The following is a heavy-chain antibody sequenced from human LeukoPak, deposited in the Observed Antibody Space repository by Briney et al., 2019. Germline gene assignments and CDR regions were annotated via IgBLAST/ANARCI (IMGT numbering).Heavy chain of an antibody. J-gene: IGHJ6*03. Sequence: GGSLRLSCTASGFTFGDYAMSWVRQAPGKGLEWVGFIRSKAYGGTTEYAASVKGRFTISRDDSKSIAYLQMNSLKTEDTAVYYCTRDLFGYSYGNYYYYMDVWGKGTTVTISS. D-gene: IGHD5-18*01. V-gene: IGHV3-49*04. CDR3: TRDLFGYSYGNYYYYMDV. CDR2: IRSKAYGGTT. CDR1: GFTFGDYA.